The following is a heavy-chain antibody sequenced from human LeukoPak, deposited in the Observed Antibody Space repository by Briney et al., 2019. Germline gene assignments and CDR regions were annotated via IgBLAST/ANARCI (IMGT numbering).Heavy chain of an antibody. J-gene: IGHJ4*02. CDR3: ARERSMAAASFFDY. D-gene: IGHD6-13*01. V-gene: IGHV3-30-3*01. CDR1: GFTFSSYA. CDR2: ISYDGSNK. Sequence: PGGSLRLSCAASGFTFSSYAMHWVRQAPGKGLEWVAVISYDGSNKYYADSVKGRFTISRDNSKNTLYLQMNSLRAEDTAVYYCARERSMAAASFFDYWGQGTLVTVSS.